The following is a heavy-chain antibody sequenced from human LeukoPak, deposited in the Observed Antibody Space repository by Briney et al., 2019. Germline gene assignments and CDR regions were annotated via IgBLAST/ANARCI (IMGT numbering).Heavy chain of an antibody. V-gene: IGHV3-30*18. J-gene: IGHJ4*02. CDR3: AKARGGHRYFDY. D-gene: IGHD3-16*01. CDR1: GFTFSSYG. CDR2: ISYDGSNK. Sequence: AGGSLRLSCAASGFTFSSYGMHWVRQAPGKGLEWVAVISYDGSNKYYADSVKGRFTISRDNSKNTLYLQMNSLRAEDTAVYYCAKARGGHRYFDYWGQGTPVTVSS.